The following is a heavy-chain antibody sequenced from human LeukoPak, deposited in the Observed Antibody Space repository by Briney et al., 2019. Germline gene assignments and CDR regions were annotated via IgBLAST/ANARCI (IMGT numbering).Heavy chain of an antibody. CDR3: ARGEVTGREYYYYMDV. Sequence: SQTFSLTCAISGDSVFSNSASWNWIRQSPSRGLEWLGRTYYRSKWYSDYAVSVKSRITINPDTSKNEFFLQLNSVTPEDTAVYYCARGEVTGREYYYYMDVWGKGTTVTVSS. D-gene: IGHD7-27*01. CDR1: GDSVFSNSAS. J-gene: IGHJ6*03. V-gene: IGHV6-1*01. CDR2: TYYRSKWYS.